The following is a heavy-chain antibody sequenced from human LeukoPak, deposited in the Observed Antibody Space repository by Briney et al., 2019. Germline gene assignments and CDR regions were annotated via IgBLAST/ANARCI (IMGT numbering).Heavy chain of an antibody. CDR1: GGTFSSYA. J-gene: IGHJ6*03. CDR3: AREIISPGGYYYMDV. Sequence: SVKLSCTASGGTFSSYAISWVRQAPGQGLEWMGRIIPIFGTANYAQKFQGRVTITTDESTSTAYMELSSLRSEDTAVYYCAREIISPGGYYYMDVWGKGTTVTVSS. D-gene: IGHD2/OR15-2a*01. CDR2: IIPIFGTA. V-gene: IGHV1-69*05.